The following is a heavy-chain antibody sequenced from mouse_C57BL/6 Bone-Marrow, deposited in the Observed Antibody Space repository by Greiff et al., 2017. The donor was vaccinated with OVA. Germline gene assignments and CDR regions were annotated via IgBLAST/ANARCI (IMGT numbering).Heavy chain of an antibody. D-gene: IGHD3-2*02. Sequence: EVQGVESGGDLVKPGGSLKLSCAASGFTFSSYGMSWVRQTPDKRLEWVATISSGGSYTYYPDSVKGRFTISRDNAKNTLYLQMSSLKSEDTAMYYCARQTAQATLFAYWGQGTLVTVSA. CDR3: ARQTAQATLFAY. CDR1: GFTFSSYG. CDR2: ISSGGSYT. J-gene: IGHJ3*01. V-gene: IGHV5-6*01.